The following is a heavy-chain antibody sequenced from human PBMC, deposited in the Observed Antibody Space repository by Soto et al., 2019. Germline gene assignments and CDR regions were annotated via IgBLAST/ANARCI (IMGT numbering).Heavy chain of an antibody. V-gene: IGHV3-23*01. CDR2: IGASGDIT. CDR1: GFSFRNFA. J-gene: IGHJ4*02. D-gene: IGHD2-21*02. Sequence: PGGSLSLSCAASGFSFRNFAMSWVRQAPGKGLEWVAGIGASGDITWYADSVKGRLSISRDNSKNTLYLQLNSLRFEDTAVYYCAKDDFTDRGDDYFDYWGPGTLVTVSS. CDR3: AKDDFTDRGDDYFDY.